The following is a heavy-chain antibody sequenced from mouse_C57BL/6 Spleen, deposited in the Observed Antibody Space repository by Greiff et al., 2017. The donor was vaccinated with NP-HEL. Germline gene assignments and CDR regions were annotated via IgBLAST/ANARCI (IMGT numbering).Heavy chain of an antibody. CDR3: ARLANWDSAWFAY. CDR2: INPSSGYT. D-gene: IGHD4-1*01. V-gene: IGHV1-4*01. J-gene: IGHJ3*01. Sequence: VQLQQSGAELARPGASVKMSCKASGYTFTSYTMHWVKQRPGQGLEWIGYINPSSGYTKYNQKFKDKATLTADKSSSTAYMQLSSLTSEDSAVYYCARLANWDSAWFAYWGQGTLVTVSA. CDR1: GYTFTSYT.